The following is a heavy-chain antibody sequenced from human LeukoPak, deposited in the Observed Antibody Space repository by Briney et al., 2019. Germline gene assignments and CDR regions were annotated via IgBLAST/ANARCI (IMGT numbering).Heavy chain of an antibody. J-gene: IGHJ4*02. CDR1: GFTFSSYA. D-gene: IGHD1-26*01. Sequence: PGGSLRLSCAASGFTFSSYAMSWVRQAPGKGLEWVSGISDTGDSTYYADSVKGRLTISRDNSKNTLYLQMNSLRAEDTAVYYCAKDKSTVGTTTLDYWGQGTLVTVSS. CDR2: ISDTGDST. CDR3: AKDKSTVGTTTLDY. V-gene: IGHV3-23*01.